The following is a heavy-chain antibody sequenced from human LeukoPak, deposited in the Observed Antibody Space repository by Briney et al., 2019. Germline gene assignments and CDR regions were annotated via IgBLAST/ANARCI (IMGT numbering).Heavy chain of an antibody. Sequence: GGSLRLSCAASGFTFSSYWMTWVRQAPGKGLEWVANIKLDVSETYYVDSVRGRFTISRDNTKNSLYLQMNSLRAEDTAVYYCARGAGIAARLFSLVDVWGKGTTVTVSS. CDR1: GFTFSSYW. J-gene: IGHJ6*04. V-gene: IGHV3-7*01. CDR2: IKLDVSET. CDR3: ARGAGIAARLFSLVDV. D-gene: IGHD6-6*01.